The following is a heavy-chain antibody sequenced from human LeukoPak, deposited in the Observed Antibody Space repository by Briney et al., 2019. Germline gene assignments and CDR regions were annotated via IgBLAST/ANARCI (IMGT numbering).Heavy chain of an antibody. CDR2: INHSGST. D-gene: IGHD2-8*01. Sequence: SETLSLTCAVYGGSFSGYYWSWIRQPPGKGLEWIGEINHSGSTNYNPSLKSRVTISVDTSKNQFSLKLSSVTAADTAVYYCARLQSSGAPLGYCTNGVCPRAGYRAVAIDYWGQGTLVTVSS. V-gene: IGHV4-34*01. J-gene: IGHJ4*02. CDR3: ARLQSSGAPLGYCTNGVCPRAGYRAVAIDY. CDR1: GGSFSGYY.